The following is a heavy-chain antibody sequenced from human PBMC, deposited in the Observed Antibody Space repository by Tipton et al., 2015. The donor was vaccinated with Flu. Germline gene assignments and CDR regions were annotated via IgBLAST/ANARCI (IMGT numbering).Heavy chain of an antibody. CDR3: ASAPYYQDSSGYYFRKYYFDS. J-gene: IGHJ4*02. CDR1: GASLSNYH. D-gene: IGHD3-22*01. CDR2: VYYSGSG. Sequence: TLSLTCTVSGASLSNYHWSWIRQPPGKGLEWIGYVYYSGSGNYNPSLESRITVPVDTSKNQLSLKLNSVTAADTAVYYCASAPYYQDSSGYYFRKYYFDSWGQGTLVTVSS. V-gene: IGHV4-59*01.